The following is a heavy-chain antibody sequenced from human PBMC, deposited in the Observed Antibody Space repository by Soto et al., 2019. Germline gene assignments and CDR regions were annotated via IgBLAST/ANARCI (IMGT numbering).Heavy chain of an antibody. CDR2: IYPGASDT. CDR1: GYSFTSYW. V-gene: IGHV5-51*01. D-gene: IGHD3-22*01. Sequence: GEYLKISCKGSGYSFTSYWIGWVRQMIGKGLEWMGIIYPGASDTSYSPSFQGQVTISADKSISTAYLQWSSLKASDTAMYYCARHRGADYYDSSGYGWFDPWGQGTLVTVTS. CDR3: ARHRGADYYDSSGYGWFDP. J-gene: IGHJ5*02.